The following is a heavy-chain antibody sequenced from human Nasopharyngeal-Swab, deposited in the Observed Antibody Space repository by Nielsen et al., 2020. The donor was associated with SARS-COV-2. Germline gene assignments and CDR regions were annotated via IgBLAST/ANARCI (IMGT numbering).Heavy chain of an antibody. CDR1: GFTFSDYY. Sequence: GGSLRLSCAASGFTFSDYYMAWIRQAPGKGLEWISYISTTGSSKDSADSVKGRFTISRDNSKNTLYLQMNSLRAEDTAVYYCARVVSYYYGMDVWGQGTTVTVSS. CDR3: ARVVSYYYGMDV. CDR2: ISTTGSSK. D-gene: IGHD3-22*01. V-gene: IGHV3-11*04. J-gene: IGHJ6*02.